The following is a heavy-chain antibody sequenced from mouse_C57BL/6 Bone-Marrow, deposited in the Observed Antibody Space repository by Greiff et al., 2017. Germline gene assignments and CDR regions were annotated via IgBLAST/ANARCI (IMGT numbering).Heavy chain of an antibody. CDR2: IDPSDSET. CDR3: ARMRDYAHYFDY. CDR1: GYTFTSYW. J-gene: IGHJ2*01. D-gene: IGHD2-4*01. V-gene: IGHV1-52*01. Sequence: QVQLQQPGAELVRPGSSVKLSCKASGYTFTSYWMHWVKQRPIQGLEWIGNIDPSDSETHYNQKFKDKATLTVDKSSSTAYMQLSSLTSEDSAVYYCARMRDYAHYFDYWGQGTTLTVSS.